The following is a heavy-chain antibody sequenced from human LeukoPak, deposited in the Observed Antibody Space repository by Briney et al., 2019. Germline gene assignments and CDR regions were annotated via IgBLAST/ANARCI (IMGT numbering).Heavy chain of an antibody. J-gene: IGHJ3*02. Sequence: AVGSLRLSCAASGFTFRNYVMNWVRQAPGKGLEAVAGILQDGSNQYYVDSVKGRFTISRDNSKNTVYLQMNSLRAEDTAMYYCARESSAFDIWGHEKIVTVSS. CDR1: GFTFRNYV. D-gene: IGHD6-6*01. CDR2: ILQDGSNQ. V-gene: IGHV3-30*04. CDR3: ARESSAFDI.